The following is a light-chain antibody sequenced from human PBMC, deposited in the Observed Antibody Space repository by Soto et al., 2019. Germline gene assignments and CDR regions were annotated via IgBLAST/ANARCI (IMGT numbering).Light chain of an antibody. CDR2: EVS. J-gene: IGLJ2*01. CDR1: SSDVGGYNY. V-gene: IGLV2-14*01. CDR3: SSYTSSTTRVV. Sequence: QSALTQPASVSGSPGQSITSSCTGTSSDVGGYNYVSWYQQYPGKAPKFMIYEVSNRPSGVSNRFSGSKSGNTASLTISGLQAEDEADYYCSSYTSSTTRVVFGGGTKLTVL.